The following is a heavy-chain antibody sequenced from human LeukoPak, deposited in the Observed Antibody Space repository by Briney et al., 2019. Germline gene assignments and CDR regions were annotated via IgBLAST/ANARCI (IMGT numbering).Heavy chain of an antibody. CDR1: GYTFTSYD. CDR2: MNPKSGNT. D-gene: IGHD1-14*01. CDR3: ARSSSLNRHQIGY. Sequence: ASVKVSCKASGYTFTSYDINWVRQATGQGLEWMGWMNPKSGNTGYAQKFQGRVTITRNTSISTAYMALSSLRTEDTAVYYCARSSSLNRHQIGYWGQGTLVTVSS. V-gene: IGHV1-8*03. J-gene: IGHJ4*02.